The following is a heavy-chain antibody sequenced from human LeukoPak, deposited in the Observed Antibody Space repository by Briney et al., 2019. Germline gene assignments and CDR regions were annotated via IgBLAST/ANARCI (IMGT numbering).Heavy chain of an antibody. V-gene: IGHV3-7*01. J-gene: IGHJ4*02. Sequence: GGSLRLSCAASGFTFSSYWMSWVRQAPGKGLEWVANIKQDGSEKYYVDSVKGRFTISRDNAKNSLYLQMNSLRAEDTAVYYCARKAIYCSGGSCYAGDYYFDYWGRGALVTVSS. CDR2: IKQDGSEK. CDR1: GFTFSSYW. CDR3: ARKAIYCSGGSCYAGDYYFDY. D-gene: IGHD2-15*01.